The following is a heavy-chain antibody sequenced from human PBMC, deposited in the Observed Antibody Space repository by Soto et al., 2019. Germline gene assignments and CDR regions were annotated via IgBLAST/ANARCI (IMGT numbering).Heavy chain of an antibody. D-gene: IGHD1-26*01. Sequence: SETLSLTCAVYGGSFSGYYWSWIRQPPGKGLEWIGEINHSGSTNYNPSLKSRVTISVDTSKNQFSLKLSSVTAADTAVYYCASPPATGQTATFDYWGQGTLVTVSS. CDR1: GGSFSGYY. V-gene: IGHV4-34*01. CDR2: INHSGST. CDR3: ASPPATGQTATFDY. J-gene: IGHJ4*02.